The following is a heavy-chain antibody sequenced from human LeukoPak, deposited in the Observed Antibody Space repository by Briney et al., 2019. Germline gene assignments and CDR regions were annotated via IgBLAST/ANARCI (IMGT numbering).Heavy chain of an antibody. V-gene: IGHV3-74*01. CDR3: AKARDFWSGPKFT. Sequence: PGGSLRLSCEASGFTFTTYWIHWVRQGPGKGLVWVSRIKYDGSTSNYADSVKGRFTISRDNSKNTLYLQMNSLRAEDTAVYYCAKARDFWSGPKFTWGQGTLVTVSS. CDR2: IKYDGSTS. CDR1: GFTFTTYW. D-gene: IGHD3-3*01. J-gene: IGHJ4*02.